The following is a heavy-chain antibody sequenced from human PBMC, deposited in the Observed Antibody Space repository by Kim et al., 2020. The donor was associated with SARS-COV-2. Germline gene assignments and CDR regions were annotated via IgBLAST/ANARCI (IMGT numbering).Heavy chain of an antibody. J-gene: IGHJ6*02. CDR1: GYTFTSYA. D-gene: IGHD3-3*01. CDR3: AREGALYYDFWSGYLYYGMDV. V-gene: IGHV7-4-1*02. CDR2: INTNTGNP. Sequence: ASVKVSCKASGYTFTSYAMNWVRQAPGQGLEWMGWINTNTGNPTYAQGFTGRFVFSLDTSVSTAYLQISSLKAEDTAVYYCAREGALYYDFWSGYLYYGMDVWGQGTTVTVSS.